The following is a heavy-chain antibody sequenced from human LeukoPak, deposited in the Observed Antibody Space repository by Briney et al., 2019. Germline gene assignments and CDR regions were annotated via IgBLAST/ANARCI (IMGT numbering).Heavy chain of an antibody. J-gene: IGHJ3*01. CDR1: GFTFSSYG. V-gene: IGHV3-30*02. CDR3: AKGRWGLTINNFDL. D-gene: IGHD3/OR15-3a*01. Sequence: GGSLRLSCAASGFTFSSYGMHRVRQAPGKGLEWVAFIRYGGSNKYYADSVKGRFTISRDSSKNTLYLQMNSLGGEDTALYYCAKGRWGLTINNFDLWGQGTMVTVSS. CDR2: IRYGGSNK.